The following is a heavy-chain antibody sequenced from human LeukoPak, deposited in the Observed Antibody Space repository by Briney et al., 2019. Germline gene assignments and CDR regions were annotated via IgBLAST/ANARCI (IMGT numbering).Heavy chain of an antibody. CDR3: ARFVGACSGGNCYSDY. D-gene: IGHD2-15*01. CDR1: GYSFSSYW. V-gene: IGHV5-51*01. Sequence: GESLKISCKASGYSFSSYWIAWVRQMSGKGLEWMGIIYPGDSDTRYSPSFQGQVIISADKSINTAYLQWNSLKASDTAIYYCARFVGACSGGNCYSDYWGQGTLVTVSS. J-gene: IGHJ4*02. CDR2: IYPGDSDT.